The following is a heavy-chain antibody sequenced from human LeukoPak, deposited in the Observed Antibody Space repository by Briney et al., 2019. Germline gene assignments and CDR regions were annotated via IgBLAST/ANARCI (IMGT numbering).Heavy chain of an antibody. V-gene: IGHV3-15*01. CDR3: TTDNRTIYGVVFPDY. D-gene: IGHD3-3*01. J-gene: IGHJ4*02. CDR2: INYKTNGGTA. Sequence: GGSLRLSCAASGFTFNNAWMSWVRQAPGKGLEWVGRINYKTNGGTADYAAPVKGRFTISRDDSKDTLYLQMNSLKTEDTAVYYCTTDNRTIYGVVFPDYWGQGTLVTVSS. CDR1: GFTFNNAW.